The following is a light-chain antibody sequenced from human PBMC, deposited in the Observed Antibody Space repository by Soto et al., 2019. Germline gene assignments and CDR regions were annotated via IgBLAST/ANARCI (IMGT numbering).Light chain of an antibody. CDR2: KAS. V-gene: IGKV1-5*03. CDR3: QQYNPYAPWT. Sequence: DIQMTKSPSTLSASVEDRVTXXXXXSQSITGWLAWFQQKPGKAPKLLISKASSLQSGVPSRFSGRGSGTEFTLTISSLQPDDFATYYCQQYNPYAPWTFGQGTKVDIK. CDR1: QSITGW. J-gene: IGKJ1*01.